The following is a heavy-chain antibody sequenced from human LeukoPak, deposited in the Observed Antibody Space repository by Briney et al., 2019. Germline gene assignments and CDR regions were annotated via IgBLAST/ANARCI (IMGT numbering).Heavy chain of an antibody. CDR2: ISSSGSTI. CDR3: ARDDRITEAFDI. J-gene: IGHJ3*02. CDR1: GSTFSDYY. D-gene: IGHD3-3*01. V-gene: IGHV3-11*01. Sequence: GSLRLSCAASGSTFSDYYMSWLRQAPGKGLEWVSYISSSGSTIYYADSVKGRFTISRDNAKNSLYLQMNSLRAEDTAVYYCARDDRITEAFDIWGQGTMVTVSS.